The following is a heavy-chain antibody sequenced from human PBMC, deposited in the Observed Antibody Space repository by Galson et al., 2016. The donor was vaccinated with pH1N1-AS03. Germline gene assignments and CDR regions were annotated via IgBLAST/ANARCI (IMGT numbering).Heavy chain of an antibody. Sequence: ETLSLTCAVYGGSFSGYSCSWIRQPPGKGLEWIREINHSGSTNYNPSLKSRVTMSVDMAKNLISLNMTSVTAADTAVYYCARRANWGFARRQNWFDPWGQGTLVTVSS. CDR2: INHSGST. CDR1: GGSFSGYS. CDR3: ARRANWGFARRQNWFDP. J-gene: IGHJ5*02. V-gene: IGHV4-34*01. D-gene: IGHD7-27*01.